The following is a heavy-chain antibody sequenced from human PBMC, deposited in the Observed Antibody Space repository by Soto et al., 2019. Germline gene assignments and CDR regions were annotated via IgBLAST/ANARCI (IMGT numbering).Heavy chain of an antibody. Sequence: SETLSLTCAVNGVCFSGHRWGCVRQPPGRGLPWTGEMHHSGSITYIPSLRSRVAISVDTSKNQFSLRLSSVTVADTATYSCAREVKSAAASDAFDIWGQGTVVTVSS. D-gene: IGHD2-15*01. J-gene: IGHJ3*02. CDR2: MHHSGSI. CDR3: AREVKSAAASDAFDI. CDR1: GVCFSGHR. V-gene: IGHV4-34*01.